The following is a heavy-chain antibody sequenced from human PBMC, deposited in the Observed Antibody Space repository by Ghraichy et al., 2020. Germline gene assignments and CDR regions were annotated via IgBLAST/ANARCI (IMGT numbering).Heavy chain of an antibody. CDR1: GGSFSGYY. V-gene: IGHV4-34*01. Sequence: SETLSLTCAVYGGSFSGYYWSWIRQPPGKGLEWIGEINHSGSTNYNPSLKSRVTISVDTSKNQFSLKLSSVTAADTAVYYCARSYSSSWYGARFDPWGQGTLVTVSS. D-gene: IGHD6-13*01. J-gene: IGHJ5*02. CDR3: ARSYSSSWYGARFDP. CDR2: INHSGST.